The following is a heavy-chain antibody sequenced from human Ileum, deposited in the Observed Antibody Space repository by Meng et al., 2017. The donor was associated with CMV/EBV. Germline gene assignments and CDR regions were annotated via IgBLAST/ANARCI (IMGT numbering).Heavy chain of an antibody. CDR2: IRSKAYSATA. CDR3: TRVRPGHDILTSLDY. Sequence: GESLKISCAASGFTFSRYWMSWVRRAPGKGLECLGFIRSKAYSATAEYAASVRGRFIISRDDSKSIAYLQMNSLKTEDTAVYYCTRVRPGHDILTSLDYWGQGALVTVSS. D-gene: IGHD3-9*01. CDR1: GFTFSRYW. J-gene: IGHJ4*02. V-gene: IGHV3-49*02.